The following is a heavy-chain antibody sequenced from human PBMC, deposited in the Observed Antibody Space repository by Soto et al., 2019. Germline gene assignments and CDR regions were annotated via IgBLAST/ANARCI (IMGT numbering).Heavy chain of an antibody. CDR1: GGSISSSSYY. J-gene: IGHJ6*02. D-gene: IGHD3-10*01. V-gene: IGHV4-39*01. CDR2: IYYSGST. Sequence: PSETLSLTCTVSGGSISSSSYYWGWIRQPPGKGLEWIGSIYYSGSTYYNPSLKSRVTISVDTSKNQFSLKLSSVTAADTAVYYCARQRNPMVRGAYGMDVWGQGTTVTVSS. CDR3: ARQRNPMVRGAYGMDV.